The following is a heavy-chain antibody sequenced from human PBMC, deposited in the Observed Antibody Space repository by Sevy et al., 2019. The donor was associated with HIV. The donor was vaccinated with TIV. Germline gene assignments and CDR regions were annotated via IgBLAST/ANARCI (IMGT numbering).Heavy chain of an antibody. D-gene: IGHD3-22*01. CDR3: ATTKDYYESSGEPFDY. V-gene: IGHV1-69*13. CDR2: IIPIFGTA. J-gene: IGHJ4*02. CDR1: GGTFSSYA. Sequence: ASVKVSCKASGGTFSSYAISWVRQAPGQGLEWMGGIIPIFGTANYAQKFQGRVTITADESTSIAYMELSNLRSEDTAVYYCATTKDYYESSGEPFDYWGQGTLVTVSS.